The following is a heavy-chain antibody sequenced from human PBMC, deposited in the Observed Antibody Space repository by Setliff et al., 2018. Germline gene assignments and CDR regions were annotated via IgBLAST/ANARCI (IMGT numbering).Heavy chain of an antibody. CDR3: RQAVVGRDVFDV. Sequence: SETLSLTCNVFGESFDTYYWSWIRQPPGKGLEWFGEINQSGGGDYNPSFKGRVTISVDTSKKQFPLTLRYVTAADTALYYCRQAVVGRDVFDVWGQGTVVTVSS. V-gene: IGHV4-34*01. D-gene: IGHD1-1*01. J-gene: IGHJ3*01. CDR2: INQSGGG. CDR1: GESFDTYY.